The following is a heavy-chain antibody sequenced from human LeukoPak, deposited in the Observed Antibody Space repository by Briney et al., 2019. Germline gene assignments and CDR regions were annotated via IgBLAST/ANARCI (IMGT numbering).Heavy chain of an antibody. Sequence: SETLSLTCSVYGGSFSGYYWSWIRQPPGKGLEWIGEINHSGSTNYNPSLKSRVTISVDTSKNQFSLKLSSVTAADTAVYYCASVRRGFGESSKYYAYYYMGVWGKGTTVTISS. D-gene: IGHD3-10*01. CDR2: INHSGST. CDR3: ASVRRGFGESSKYYAYYYMGV. CDR1: GGSFSGYY. J-gene: IGHJ6*03. V-gene: IGHV4-34*01.